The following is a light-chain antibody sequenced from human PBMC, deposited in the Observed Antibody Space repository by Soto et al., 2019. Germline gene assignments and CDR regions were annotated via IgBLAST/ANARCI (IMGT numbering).Light chain of an antibody. Sequence: EIVMTQSPATLSVSPGERATLSCRASQSVSSNLAWYQQKPGQSPRLLLYGASTRATGIPARFSGSGSGTEFTLTISSLQSEDFAVYYCQQYNKRPRTFGQGTKVEIK. V-gene: IGKV3-15*01. J-gene: IGKJ1*01. CDR3: QQYNKRPRT. CDR2: GAS. CDR1: QSVSSN.